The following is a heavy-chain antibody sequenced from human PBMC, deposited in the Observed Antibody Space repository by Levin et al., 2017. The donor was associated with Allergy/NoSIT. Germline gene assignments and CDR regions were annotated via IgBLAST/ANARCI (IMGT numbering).Heavy chain of an antibody. V-gene: IGHV1-2*02. CDR1: GYTFTGYY. CDR3: ARTWRYCSGGSCYDWFDP. CDR2: INPNSGGT. J-gene: IGHJ5*02. D-gene: IGHD2-15*01. Sequence: GGSLRLSCKASGYTFTGYYMHWVRQAPGQGLEWMGWINPNSGGTNYAQKFQGRVTMTRDTSISTAYMELSRLRSDDTAVYYCARTWRYCSGGSCYDWFDPWGQGTLVTVSS.